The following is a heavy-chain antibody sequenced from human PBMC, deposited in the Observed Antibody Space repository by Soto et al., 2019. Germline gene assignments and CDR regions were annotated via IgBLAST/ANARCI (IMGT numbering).Heavy chain of an antibody. CDR1: GFTFSSYG. J-gene: IGHJ4*02. D-gene: IGHD5-12*01. Sequence: QVQLVESGGGVVQPGRSLRLSCAASGFTFSSYGMHWVRQAPGKGLEWVAVISCDGSNKYYADSVKGRFTISRDNSKNTLYLQMNSLRAEDTAWYYGAKVWGLVSGYDIEVVYWGQGTLVTVSS. V-gene: IGHV3-30*18. CDR3: AKVWGLVSGYDIEVVY. CDR2: ISCDGSNK.